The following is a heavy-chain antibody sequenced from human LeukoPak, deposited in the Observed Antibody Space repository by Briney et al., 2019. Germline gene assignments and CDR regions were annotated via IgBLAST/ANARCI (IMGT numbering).Heavy chain of an antibody. Sequence: SETLSLTCTVSGGSINNYYWGWIRQPPGKGLEWIGSIYYSGSTYYNPSLKSRVTISVDTSKNQFSLKLSSVTAADTAVYYCARRNDFWSGYVNYFDYWGQGTLVTVSS. CDR1: GGSINNYY. J-gene: IGHJ4*02. D-gene: IGHD3-3*01. V-gene: IGHV4-39*01. CDR3: ARRNDFWSGYVNYFDY. CDR2: IYYSGST.